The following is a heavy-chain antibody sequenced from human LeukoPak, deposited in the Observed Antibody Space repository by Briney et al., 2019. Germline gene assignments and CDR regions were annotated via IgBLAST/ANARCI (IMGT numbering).Heavy chain of an antibody. CDR2: INSDGSST. CDR3: ARGYDFWSSYGMDV. V-gene: IGHV3-74*01. Sequence: GGSLRLSCAASGLTFSSYWMHWVRQAPGKGLVWVSRINSDGSSTSYADSVKGRFTISRDNAKNTLYLQMNSLRAEDTAVYYCARGYDFWSSYGMDVWGQGTTVTVSS. J-gene: IGHJ6*02. CDR1: GLTFSSYW. D-gene: IGHD3-3*01.